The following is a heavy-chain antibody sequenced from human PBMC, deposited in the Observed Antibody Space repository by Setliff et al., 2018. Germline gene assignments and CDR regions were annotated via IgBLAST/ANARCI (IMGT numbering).Heavy chain of an antibody. Sequence: LRLSCAACGFTFSSYSMNWVRQATGKGLEWVSSVSSSSSYIYYADSVKGRFTISRDNAKNSLYLQMNSLRAEDTAVYYCARGPGRYFDWFPDNWGQGTRVTVSS. D-gene: IGHD3-9*01. J-gene: IGHJ4*02. CDR1: GFTFSSYS. CDR2: VSSSSSYI. CDR3: ARGPGRYFDWFPDN. V-gene: IGHV3-21*01.